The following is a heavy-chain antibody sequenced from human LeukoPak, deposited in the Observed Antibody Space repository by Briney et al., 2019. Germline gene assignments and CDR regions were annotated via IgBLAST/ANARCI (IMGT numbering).Heavy chain of an antibody. J-gene: IGHJ4*02. CDR1: GGSFSGYY. Sequence: SETLSLTCAVYGGSFSGYYWSWIRQPPGKGLEWIGEINHSGSTNYNPSLKSRVTISVDTSKNQFSLKLSSVTAADTAVYYCARTGKDPTDLIRSDYFDYWGQGTLVTVSS. D-gene: IGHD2-21*02. CDR3: ARTGKDPTDLIRSDYFDY. CDR2: INHSGST. V-gene: IGHV4-34*01.